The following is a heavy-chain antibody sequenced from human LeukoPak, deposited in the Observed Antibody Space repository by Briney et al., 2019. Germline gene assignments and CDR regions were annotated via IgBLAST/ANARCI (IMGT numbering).Heavy chain of an antibody. D-gene: IGHD6-13*01. CDR2: ISGSGGST. Sequence: GGSLRLSCAASGFTFSSYAMSWVRQAPGKGLEWVSAISGSGGSTYYADSVKGRFTISRDNSKNTLYLQMNSLRAEDTAVYYCAKDLSSSSWYFNAFDIWGQGTMVTVSS. CDR1: GFTFSSYA. V-gene: IGHV3-23*01. J-gene: IGHJ3*02. CDR3: AKDLSSSSWYFNAFDI.